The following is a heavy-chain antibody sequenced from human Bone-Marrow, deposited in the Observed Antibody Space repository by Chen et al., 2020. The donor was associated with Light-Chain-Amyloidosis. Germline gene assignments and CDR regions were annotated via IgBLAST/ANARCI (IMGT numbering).Heavy chain of an antibody. CDR2: IRRKSYGGTT. CDR1: GFTFGDYA. Sequence: EVQLVEFGGDFVQPGRSLRLSCTGSGFTFGDYAVSWLRQAPGKGLEGVGFIRRKSYGGTTEYAASVKGRFTISRDDSISTAYLQMNSLRTDDTAVYSCTSGAAADKYYYGLDVWGQGTTVTVSS. V-gene: IGHV3-49*03. D-gene: IGHD6-13*01. CDR3: TSGAAADKYYYGLDV. J-gene: IGHJ6*02.